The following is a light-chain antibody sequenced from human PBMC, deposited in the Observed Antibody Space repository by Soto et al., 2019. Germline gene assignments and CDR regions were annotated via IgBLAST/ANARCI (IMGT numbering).Light chain of an antibody. V-gene: IGLV2-14*01. J-gene: IGLJ2*01. CDR1: SSDIGGYNY. Sequence: QSVLTQPASVSGSPGQSITISCTGTSSDIGGYNYVSWYQQHPGKAPKLIISEVTNRPSGVSNRFSGSRSANTASLTISGIQAEDEADYYCRSYTSTTAHVFGGGTKLTVL. CDR3: RSYTSTTAHV. CDR2: EVT.